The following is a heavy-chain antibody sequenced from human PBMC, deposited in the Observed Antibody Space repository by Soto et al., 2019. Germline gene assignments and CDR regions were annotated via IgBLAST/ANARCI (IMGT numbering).Heavy chain of an antibody. D-gene: IGHD3-22*01. CDR1: RYTFTSYG. CDR2: ISAYNGNT. CDR3: ARDDYYDSSGSWAYYGMDV. Sequence: ASGKVSYEASRYTFTSYGISWVRQAPGQGLEWMGWISAYNGNTNYVQKLQGRVTMTTDTSTSTAYMELRSLRSDDTAVYYCARDDYYDSSGSWAYYGMDVWGQGTTVTVSS. V-gene: IGHV1-18*04. J-gene: IGHJ6*02.